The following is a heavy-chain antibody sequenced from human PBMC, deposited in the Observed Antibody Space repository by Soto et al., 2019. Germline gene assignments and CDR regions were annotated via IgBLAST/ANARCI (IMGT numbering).Heavy chain of an antibody. J-gene: IGHJ6*02. CDR3: ARGKYSSPRGGLDV. CDR2: ISGSGGST. CDR1: GFTFSSYA. D-gene: IGHD4-4*01. V-gene: IGHV3-23*01. Sequence: GGSLRLSCAASGFTFSSYAMSWVRQAPGKGLEWVSAISGSGGSTYYADSVKGQVTISADKSIQTAYLQWGSLKASDSALYYCARGKYSSPRGGLDVWGQGTPVTVSS.